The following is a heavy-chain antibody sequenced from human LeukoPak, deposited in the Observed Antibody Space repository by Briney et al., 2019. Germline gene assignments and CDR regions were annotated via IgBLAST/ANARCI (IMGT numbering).Heavy chain of an antibody. Sequence: PGRSLRLSWAASGFTFSNYAMHWVRQAPGKGLEWVAIVSHDGRNQYYAESVKGRFTISRDSSKNTVSLQMNSLRAGDSALYYCGRDPSARVTIDFWGQGTLVTVSS. V-gene: IGHV3-30*04. D-gene: IGHD5-24*01. CDR3: GRDPSARVTIDF. CDR2: VSHDGRNQ. J-gene: IGHJ4*02. CDR1: GFTFSNYA.